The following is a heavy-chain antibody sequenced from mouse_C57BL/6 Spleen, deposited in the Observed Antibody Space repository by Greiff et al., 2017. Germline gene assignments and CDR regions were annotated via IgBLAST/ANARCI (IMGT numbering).Heavy chain of an antibody. V-gene: IGHV1-69*01. CDR2: IDPSDSYT. J-gene: IGHJ2*01. Sequence: QVQLQQSGAELVMPGASVKLSCKASGYTFTSYWMHWVKQRPGQGLEWIGEIDPSDSYTNYNQKFKGKSTLTVDKSSSTAYMQLSSLTSEDSAVYYCARSGKEAYWGQGTTLTVSS. CDR3: ARSGKEAY. D-gene: IGHD2-1*01. CDR1: GYTFTSYW.